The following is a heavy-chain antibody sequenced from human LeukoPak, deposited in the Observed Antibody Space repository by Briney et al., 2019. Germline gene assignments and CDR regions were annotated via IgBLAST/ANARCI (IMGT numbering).Heavy chain of an antibody. Sequence: GGSLRLSCAASGFTFSSYGMHWVRQAPGKGLEWVAFIRYDGSNKYYADSVKGRFTISRDNSKNTLYLQMNSLRAEDTAVYYCAKVGVSGYSSSWYVYYFDYWGQGTLVTVSS. CDR1: GFTFSSYG. J-gene: IGHJ4*02. CDR3: AKVGVSGYSSSWYVYYFDY. CDR2: IRYDGSNK. V-gene: IGHV3-30*02. D-gene: IGHD6-13*01.